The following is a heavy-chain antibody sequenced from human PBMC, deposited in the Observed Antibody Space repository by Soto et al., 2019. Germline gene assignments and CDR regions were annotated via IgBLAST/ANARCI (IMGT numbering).Heavy chain of an antibody. CDR2: IYYSGST. V-gene: IGHV4-59*12. CDR3: ASFYDILKLFDY. Sequence: PSETLSLTCTVSGGSISSYYWSWIRQPPGKGLEWIGYIYYSGSTNYNPSLKSRVTISVDKSKNQFSLKMNSVTAADTAVYYCASFYDILKLFDYWGQGTLVTVSS. J-gene: IGHJ4*02. CDR1: GGSISSYY. D-gene: IGHD3-9*01.